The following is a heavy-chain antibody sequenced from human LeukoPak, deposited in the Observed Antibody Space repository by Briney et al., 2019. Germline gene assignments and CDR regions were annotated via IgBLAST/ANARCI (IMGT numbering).Heavy chain of an antibody. CDR3: AKIEVGRFDP. CDR1: GASISSHY. J-gene: IGHJ5*02. CDR2: IYDRGST. V-gene: IGHV4-59*11. Sequence: SETLSLTCTVTGASISSHYWCWIRQTPGTGLEWIGDIYDRGSTTYNPSLKSRVSISVDTSRNQFSLNLRSVTAADTPVYYCAKIEVGRFDPWGQGTLVTVSS. D-gene: IGHD1-26*01.